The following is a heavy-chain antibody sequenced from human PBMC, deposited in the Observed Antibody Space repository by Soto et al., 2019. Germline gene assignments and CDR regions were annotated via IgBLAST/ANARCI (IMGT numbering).Heavy chain of an antibody. CDR2: IIPIFGTA. Sequence: SVKVSCKASGGTFSSYAISWVRQAPGQGLEWMGGIIPIFGTANYAQKFQGRVTITADESTSTAYMELSSLRSEDTAVYYCVRDQVGTAMVRGVIIAPAPRIPHWFDPWGQRTLVTVSS. D-gene: IGHD3-10*01. CDR1: GGTFSSYA. CDR3: VRDQVGTAMVRGVIIAPAPRIPHWFDP. J-gene: IGHJ5*02. V-gene: IGHV1-69*13.